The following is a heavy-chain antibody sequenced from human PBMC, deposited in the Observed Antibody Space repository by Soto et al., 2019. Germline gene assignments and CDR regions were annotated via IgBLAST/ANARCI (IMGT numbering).Heavy chain of an antibody. D-gene: IGHD7-27*01. CDR3: IKDPNWERGY. V-gene: IGHV3-23*01. J-gene: IGHJ4*02. CDR1: GFTFNMHD. CDR2: INGPGVST. Sequence: EVHLLESGGGLVQQGGSLRLSCVASGFTFNMHDMTWVRQPPGKGLEYVANINGPGVSTSYADAVKGRFTISRDNSKDTLYLERNSLRVEDTAVYDCIKDPNWERGYWGQGALVTVSS.